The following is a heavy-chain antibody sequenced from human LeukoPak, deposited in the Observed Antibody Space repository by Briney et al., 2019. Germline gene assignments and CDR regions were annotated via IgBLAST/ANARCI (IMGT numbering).Heavy chain of an antibody. J-gene: IGHJ4*02. Sequence: GGSLRLSCAASGFTFSSYSMSWVRQAPGKGLEWVSSISSSSSYIYYADSVKGRFTISRDNAKNSLYLQMNSLRAEDTAVYYCARDMYYYDSSGYYYDYWGQGTLVTVSS. V-gene: IGHV3-21*01. CDR2: ISSSSSYI. D-gene: IGHD3-22*01. CDR3: ARDMYYYDSSGYYYDY. CDR1: GFTFSSYS.